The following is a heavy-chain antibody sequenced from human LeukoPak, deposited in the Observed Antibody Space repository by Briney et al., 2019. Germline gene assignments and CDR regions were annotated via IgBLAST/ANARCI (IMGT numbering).Heavy chain of an antibody. Sequence: PSETLSLTCTVSGGSISSSRYYWGWIRQPPGKGLEWIGTIHYSGSTYYNPSLKGRVTVSVDTSENQFSLNLSSVPPADTAVYFCVRTRLSDQLVPAAERADDACDMWGQGTMVTVFS. CDR2: IHYSGST. CDR1: GGSISSSRYY. CDR3: VRTRLSDQLVPAAERADDACDM. V-gene: IGHV4-39*07. D-gene: IGHD2-2*01. J-gene: IGHJ3*02.